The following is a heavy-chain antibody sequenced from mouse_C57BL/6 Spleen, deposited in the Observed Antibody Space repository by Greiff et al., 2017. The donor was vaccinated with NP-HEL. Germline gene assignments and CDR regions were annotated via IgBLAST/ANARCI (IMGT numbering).Heavy chain of an antibody. J-gene: IGHJ4*01. Sequence: EVQLQQSGPVLVKPGASVKMSCKASGYTFTDYYMNWVKQSHGKSLEWIGVINPYNGGTSYNQKFKGKATLTVDKSSSTAYMELNSLTSEDSAVYYCARLGPTVVANPYYYAMDYWGQGTSVTVSS. V-gene: IGHV1-19*01. CDR2: INPYNGGT. CDR1: GYTFTDYY. CDR3: ARLGPTVVANPYYYAMDY. D-gene: IGHD1-1*01.